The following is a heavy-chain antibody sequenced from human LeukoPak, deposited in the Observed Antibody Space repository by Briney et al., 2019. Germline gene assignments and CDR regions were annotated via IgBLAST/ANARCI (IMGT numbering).Heavy chain of an antibody. J-gene: IGHJ4*02. V-gene: IGHV1-69*06. Sequence: SVKVSSKASGGTFISYALSWVRQAPGRGIERMGRIIPIFDTADYTQKFQGRLTFTVDKSTGTAFMELSSLRSEDSATYYCVRDYDTSGPQKTYFDFWGQGTLVTVSS. CDR2: IIPIFDTA. D-gene: IGHD3-22*01. CDR1: GGTFISYA. CDR3: VRDYDTSGPQKTYFDF.